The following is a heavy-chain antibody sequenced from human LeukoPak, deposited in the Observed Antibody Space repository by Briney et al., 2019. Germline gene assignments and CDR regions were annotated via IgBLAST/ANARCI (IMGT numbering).Heavy chain of an antibody. CDR1: GGTFSSYA. J-gene: IGHJ6*02. CDR2: IIPIFGTA. Sequence: SVTVSCKASGGTFSSYAISWVRQAPGQGLEWMGGIIPIFGTANYAQKFQGRVTITADESTSTAYMELSSLRSEDTAVYYCARDSSGRVYYYGMDVWGQGTTVTVSS. V-gene: IGHV1-69*13. D-gene: IGHD1-1*01. CDR3: ARDSSGRVYYYGMDV.